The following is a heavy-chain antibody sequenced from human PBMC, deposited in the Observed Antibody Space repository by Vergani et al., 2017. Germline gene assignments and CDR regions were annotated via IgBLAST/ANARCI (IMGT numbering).Heavy chain of an antibody. J-gene: IGHJ5*02. CDR3: ARPRSGSSSWFDP. V-gene: IGHV5-51*01. Sequence: EVQLVQSGAEVKKPGESLKISCKGSGYSFTSYWIGWVRQMPGKGLEWMGIIYPGDSAPRYSPAFQGQVSISADKSISSAYLQWSSLKASDTAMYYCARPRSGSSSWFDPWGQGTLVTVSS. CDR1: GYSFTSYW. D-gene: IGHD6-6*01. CDR2: IYPGDSAP.